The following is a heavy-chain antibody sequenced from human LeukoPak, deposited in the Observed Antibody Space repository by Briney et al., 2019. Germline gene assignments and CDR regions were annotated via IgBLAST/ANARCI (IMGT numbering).Heavy chain of an antibody. J-gene: IGHJ4*02. CDR3: ARAGFTVIRGSLDY. CDR1: GYTLTGHY. CDR2: INPNSGGT. V-gene: IGHV1-2*02. Sequence: ASVKVSCKASGYTLTGHYMHWVRQAPGQGLEWMGWINPNSGGTNYAQKFQGRVTMTRDTSISTAYMELSRLRSDDTAMYYCARAGFTVIRGSLDYWGQGTLVTVSS. D-gene: IGHD3-10*01.